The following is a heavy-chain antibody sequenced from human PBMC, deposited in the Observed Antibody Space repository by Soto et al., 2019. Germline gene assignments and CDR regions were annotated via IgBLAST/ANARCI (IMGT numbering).Heavy chain of an antibody. CDR2: ISGSGDNT. CDR3: AKGRAITVYGVDILFDY. CDR1: GFSFSDYA. D-gene: IGHD3-3*01. Sequence: GGSLRLSCKASGFSFSDYAMTWVRQAPGKGLEWVSVISGSGDNTFYAASVKGRFAISRDNSKKVLYLQMNSLSADDAAVYFCAKGRAITVYGVDILFDYWGRGTLVTVSS. J-gene: IGHJ4*01. V-gene: IGHV3-23*01.